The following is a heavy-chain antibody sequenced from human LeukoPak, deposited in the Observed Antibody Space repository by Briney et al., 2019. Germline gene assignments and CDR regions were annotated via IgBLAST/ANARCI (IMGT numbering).Heavy chain of an antibody. Sequence: SETLSLTCTVSGGSISSGSYYWSWIRQPAGKGLEWIGRVYSSGSTDYNPSLKSRLSISVDTSKIQFSLKLISVTAADAAVYYCARRRWGYGSGSYDYWGQGTLVTVSS. V-gene: IGHV4-61*02. CDR2: VYSSGST. CDR1: GGSISSGSYY. CDR3: ARRRWGYGSGSYDY. D-gene: IGHD3-10*01. J-gene: IGHJ4*02.